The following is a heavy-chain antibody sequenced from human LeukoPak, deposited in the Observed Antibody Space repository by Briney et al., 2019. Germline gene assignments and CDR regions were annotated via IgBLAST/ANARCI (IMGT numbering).Heavy chain of an antibody. CDR2: ISGSGGST. CDR1: GFTFSSCA. CDR3: ANGGRLFAPSLTIQLWSEFDY. Sequence: GGSLRLSCAASGFTFSSCAMSWVRQAPGKGLEWVSAISGSGGSTYYADSVKGRVTISRGNSKNTLYLQMNSLRAEDTAVYYCANGGRLFAPSLTIQLWSEFDYWGQGTLVTVSS. D-gene: IGHD5-18*01. J-gene: IGHJ4*02. V-gene: IGHV3-23*01.